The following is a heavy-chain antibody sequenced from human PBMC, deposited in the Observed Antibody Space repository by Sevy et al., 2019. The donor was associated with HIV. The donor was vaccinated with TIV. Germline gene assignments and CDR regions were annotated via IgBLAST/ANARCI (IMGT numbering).Heavy chain of an antibody. CDR1: GFTFSTYG. CDR2: IWKDGSNK. Sequence: GGSLRLSCAASGFTFSTYGMHWVRQAPGKGREWVAVIWKDGSNKYYEDSVKGRFTISRDNSKNTLYLQMNSLRVEDTAVYFCARGGDFNDRSAKRDFDYWGQGTLVTVSS. D-gene: IGHD3-22*01. J-gene: IGHJ4*02. V-gene: IGHV3-33*01. CDR3: ARGGDFNDRSAKRDFDY.